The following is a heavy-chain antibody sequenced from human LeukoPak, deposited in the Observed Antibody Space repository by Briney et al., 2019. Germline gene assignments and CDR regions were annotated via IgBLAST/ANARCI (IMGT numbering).Heavy chain of an antibody. CDR2: ISAYNGNT. CDR1: GYTFTSYG. D-gene: IGHD3-16*02. CDR3: ARDRKEVITYYYYGMDV. J-gene: IGHJ6*02. Sequence: GASVKVSCKASGYTFTSYGISWVRQAPGQGLEWMGWISAYNGNTNYAQKLQGRVTMTTDTSTSTAYMELRSLRSDDTAVYYCARDRKEVITYYYYGMDVWGQGTTVTVSS. V-gene: IGHV1-18*01.